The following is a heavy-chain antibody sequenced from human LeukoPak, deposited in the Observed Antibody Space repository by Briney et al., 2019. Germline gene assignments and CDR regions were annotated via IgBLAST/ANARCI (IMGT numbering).Heavy chain of an antibody. D-gene: IGHD6-13*01. V-gene: IGHV3-7*01. CDR3: ASGRQLGY. J-gene: IGHJ4*02. Sequence: ESLRLSCAVSGLTVGNYSMRCDRHLAGDGLEWVANIKEDGSEKYYVNSVKGRFTISRDNARSSLSLQMNSLRGEDTAVYYCASGRQLGYWGQGTLVTVSS. CDR1: GLTVGNYS. CDR2: IKEDGSEK.